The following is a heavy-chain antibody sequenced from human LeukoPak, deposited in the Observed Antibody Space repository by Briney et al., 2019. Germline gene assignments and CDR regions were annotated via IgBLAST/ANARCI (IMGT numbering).Heavy chain of an antibody. CDR1: GFTFSTYW. Sequence: TGGSLRLSCAASGFTFSTYWMHWVRQAPGEGLVWVSRINSDGSSTTYADSVKGRFTISRDNAKNTLFLQMNSLRAEDMAVYYCARYSGSNSFDYWGQGTLVTVSS. CDR2: INSDGSST. J-gene: IGHJ4*02. V-gene: IGHV3-74*01. D-gene: IGHD1-26*01. CDR3: ARYSGSNSFDY.